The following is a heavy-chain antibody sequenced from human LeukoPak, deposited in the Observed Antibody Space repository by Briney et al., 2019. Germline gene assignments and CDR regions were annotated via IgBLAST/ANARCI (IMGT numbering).Heavy chain of an antibody. CDR2: MNPHNGNT. CDR1: GYTFTNYA. J-gene: IGHJ3*02. D-gene: IGHD3-9*01. V-gene: IGHV1-8*01. Sequence: ASVKVSCKASGYTFTNYAINWVRQAPGQGLEWMGWMNPHNGNTGFAQKFQGSLTMTRDTSISTAYMELSSLRSEDTAVYYCARVGLFYDILTGYYRDGAFDIWGQGTMVTVSS. CDR3: ARVGLFYDILTGYYRDGAFDI.